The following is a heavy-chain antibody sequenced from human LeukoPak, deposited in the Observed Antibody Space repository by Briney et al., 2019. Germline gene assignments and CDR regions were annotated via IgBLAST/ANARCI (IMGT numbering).Heavy chain of an antibody. J-gene: IGHJ4*02. V-gene: IGHV4-34*01. Sequence: GSLRLSCAASGFTVSSNYMSWVRQPPGKGLEWIGEINHSGSTNYNPSLKSRVTISVDTSKNQFSLKLSSVTAADTAVYYCASKPYSGGSGSYLNYWGQGTLVTVSS. CDR2: INHSGST. D-gene: IGHD3-10*01. CDR1: GFTVSSNY. CDR3: ASKPYSGGSGSYLNY.